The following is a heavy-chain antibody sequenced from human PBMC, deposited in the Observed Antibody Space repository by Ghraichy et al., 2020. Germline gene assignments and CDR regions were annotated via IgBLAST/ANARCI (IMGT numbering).Heavy chain of an antibody. D-gene: IGHD6-6*01. Sequence: SLNISCAASGFSFSTNGMHWVRQAPGKGLEWVAVIWFDGTNKDYADSVKGRFTISRDNSKDTLYLQMNSLRAEDTAVYYCASGLGYYYYAMDVWGQGTTVTVS. CDR3: ASGLGYYYYAMDV. J-gene: IGHJ6*02. CDR2: IWFDGTNK. V-gene: IGHV3-33*01. CDR1: GFSFSTNG.